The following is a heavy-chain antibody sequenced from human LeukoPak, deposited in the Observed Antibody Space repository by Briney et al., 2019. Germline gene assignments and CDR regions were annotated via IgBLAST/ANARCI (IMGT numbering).Heavy chain of an antibody. J-gene: IGHJ4*02. V-gene: IGHV3-30*18. CDR2: ISYDASNK. CDR1: GFTFTNYG. Sequence: PGGSLRLSCAASGFTFTNYGMHWVRQAPGKGLEWVAVISYDASNKYYADSVKGRFTISRDNSKNTLYLQMNSLRAEDSAIYYCAKDTAYFFGSGSYYGGDYWGQGTLVTVSS. D-gene: IGHD3-10*01. CDR3: AKDTAYFFGSGSYYGGDY.